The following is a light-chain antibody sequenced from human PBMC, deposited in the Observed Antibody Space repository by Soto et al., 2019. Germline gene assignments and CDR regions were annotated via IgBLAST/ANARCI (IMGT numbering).Light chain of an antibody. CDR3: MQALQTPFT. J-gene: IGKJ3*01. CDR2: LGS. CDR1: HILLYSNGYNY. V-gene: IGKV2-28*01. Sequence: DVVMTQSPLSLPVTPGEPASISCISIHILLYSNGYNYLDWYVQKPGQSPQLLIYLGSYRASGVPDRLSGSGSGTDFTLEISRVEAEDVGVYYCMQALQTPFTFGPGTKVDI.